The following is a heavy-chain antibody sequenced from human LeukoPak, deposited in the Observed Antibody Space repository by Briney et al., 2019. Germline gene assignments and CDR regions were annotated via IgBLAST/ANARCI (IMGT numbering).Heavy chain of an antibody. CDR3: ARARYLPLPDY. D-gene: IGHD1-14*01. Sequence: GGSLRLSCAASGFTFSDYYMSWIRQAPGKGLEWVSHISSSSSYTNYADSVKGRFTISRDNAKSSLHLQMNSLRAEDTAVYYCARARYLPLPDYWGQGTLVTVSS. CDR2: ISSSSSYT. CDR1: GFTFSDYY. V-gene: IGHV3-11*05. J-gene: IGHJ4*02.